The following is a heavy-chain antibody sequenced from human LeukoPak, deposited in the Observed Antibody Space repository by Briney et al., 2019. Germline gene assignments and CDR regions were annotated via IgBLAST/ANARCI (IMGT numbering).Heavy chain of an antibody. V-gene: IGHV3-21*04. Sequence: GGSLRLSCAASGFTFSSYSMNWVRQAPGKGLEWVSSISSSSSYIYYADSVKGRFTISRDNSKNTLYLQMNSLRAEDTAVYYCAKDPFDWHLQDAFDIWGQGTMVTVSS. D-gene: IGHD3-9*01. CDR1: GFTFSSYS. CDR3: AKDPFDWHLQDAFDI. J-gene: IGHJ3*02. CDR2: ISSSSSYI.